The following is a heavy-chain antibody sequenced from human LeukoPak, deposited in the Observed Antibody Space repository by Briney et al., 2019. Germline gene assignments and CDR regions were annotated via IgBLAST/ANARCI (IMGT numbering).Heavy chain of an antibody. CDR1: GSTFDDYA. D-gene: IGHD2-15*01. J-gene: IGHJ3*02. CDR3: ARDPQLSNAFDI. CDR2: ISWNSGSI. Sequence: PGRSLRLSCAASGSTFDDYAMHWVRQAPGKGLEWVSGISWNSGSIGYADSVKGRFTISRDNAKNSLYLQMNSLRAEDTAVYYCARDPQLSNAFDIWGQGTMVTVSS. V-gene: IGHV3-9*01.